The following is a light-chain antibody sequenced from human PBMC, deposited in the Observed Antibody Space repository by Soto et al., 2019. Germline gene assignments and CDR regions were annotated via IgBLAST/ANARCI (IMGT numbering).Light chain of an antibody. CDR1: QGISNF. Sequence: DIQLTQSPSFLSASAGDRVTITCRARQGISNFLAWYQQKPGKAPKLLIYAASTLQSGVPSRFSGSGSGTEFTLTISSLQPEDFATYYCQQLNSYLFTFGPGTKVDIK. CDR2: AAS. CDR3: QQLNSYLFT. V-gene: IGKV1-9*01. J-gene: IGKJ3*01.